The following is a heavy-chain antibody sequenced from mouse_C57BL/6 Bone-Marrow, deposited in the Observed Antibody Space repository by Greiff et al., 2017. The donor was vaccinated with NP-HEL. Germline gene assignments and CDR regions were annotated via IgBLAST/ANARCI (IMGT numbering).Heavy chain of an antibody. Sequence: EVKVEESGGGLVKPGGSLKLSCAASGFTFSDYGMHWVRQAPEKGLEWVAYISSGSSTIYYADTVKGRFTISRDNAKNTLFLQMTSLRSEDAAMYYCARPYYYAPLGYWGQGTTLTVSS. D-gene: IGHD1-1*01. V-gene: IGHV5-17*01. CDR2: ISSGSSTI. CDR3: ARPYYYAPLGY. CDR1: GFTFSDYG. J-gene: IGHJ2*01.